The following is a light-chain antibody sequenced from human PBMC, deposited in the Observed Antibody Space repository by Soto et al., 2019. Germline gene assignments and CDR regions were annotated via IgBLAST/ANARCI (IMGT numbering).Light chain of an antibody. CDR3: SSYRSFTTFV. J-gene: IGLJ1*01. V-gene: IGLV2-14*01. CDR1: SSDVGAYNY. CDR2: EVR. Sequence: QSALTQPASVSGSPGQSITISCNGSSSDVGAYNYVSWYQQYPGKAPKVIIFEVRKRPSGVSNRFSGSKSGDTASLTISGLQADDEADYYCSSYRSFTTFVFGTGTKLTVL.